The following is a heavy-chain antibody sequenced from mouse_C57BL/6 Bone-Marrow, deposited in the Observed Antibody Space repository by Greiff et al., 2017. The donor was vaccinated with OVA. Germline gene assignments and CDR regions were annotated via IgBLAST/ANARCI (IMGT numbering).Heavy chain of an antibody. D-gene: IGHD1-1*01. CDR3: ARGYYYGSSYYWYFDV. CDR2: ISYDGSN. V-gene: IGHV3-6*01. J-gene: IGHJ1*03. CDR1: GYTITSGYY. Sequence: VQLKESGPGLVKPSQSLSLTCSVTGYTITSGYYWNWIRQFPGNKLEWMGYISYDGSNNYNPSLKNRISITRDTSKNQFFLKLNSVTTEDTATYYCARGYYYGSSYYWYFDVWGTGTTVTVSS.